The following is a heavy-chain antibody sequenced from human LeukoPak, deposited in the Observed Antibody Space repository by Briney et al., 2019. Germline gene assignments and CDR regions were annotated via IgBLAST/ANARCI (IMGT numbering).Heavy chain of an antibody. CDR1: VYTFTSYD. J-gene: IGHJ3*02. CDR2: MNPNSGNT. CDR3: ATTQGAAGDAFDI. Sequence: GASVTVSFKSSVYTFTSYDINWVRQATGQGLEWMGWMNPNSGNTGYAQKFQGRVTMTRNTSISTAYMELSSLRSEDTAVYYCATTQGAAGDAFDIWGQGTMVTVSS. D-gene: IGHD6-13*01. V-gene: IGHV1-8*01.